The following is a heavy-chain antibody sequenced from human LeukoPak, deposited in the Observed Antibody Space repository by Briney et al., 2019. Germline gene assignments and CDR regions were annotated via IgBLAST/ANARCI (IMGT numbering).Heavy chain of an antibody. D-gene: IGHD6-19*01. V-gene: IGHV3-74*01. CDR2: INSDGSST. J-gene: IGHJ6*02. CDR1: GFTFSSYW. Sequence: GGSLRLSCAASGFTFSSYWMHWVRQAPGKGLVWVSRINSDGSSTSYADSVKGRFTISRDNSKNTLYLETNSLRAEDTAVYYCARIGVAGHGMDVWGQGTTVTVSS. CDR3: ARIGVAGHGMDV.